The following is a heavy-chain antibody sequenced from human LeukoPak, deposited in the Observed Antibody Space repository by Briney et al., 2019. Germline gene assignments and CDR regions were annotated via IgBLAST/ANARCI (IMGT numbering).Heavy chain of an antibody. D-gene: IGHD6-6*01. Sequence: GGSLRLSCAASGFTVSSNYMSWARQAPGKGLEWVSVIYSGGSTYYADSVKGRFTISRHNSKNTLYLQMNSLRAEDTAVYYCARASYSSSSLTPFDYWGQGTLVTVSS. CDR3: ARASYSSSSLTPFDY. J-gene: IGHJ4*02. V-gene: IGHV3-53*04. CDR2: IYSGGST. CDR1: GFTVSSNY.